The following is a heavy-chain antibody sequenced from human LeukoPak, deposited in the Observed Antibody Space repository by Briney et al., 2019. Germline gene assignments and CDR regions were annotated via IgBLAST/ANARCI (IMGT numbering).Heavy chain of an antibody. CDR3: ARHPGGTLVRGRGWFDP. CDR1: GGSISSSSSY. CDR2: IYYSGST. Sequence: PSETLSLTCIVSGGSISSSSSYWGWIRQPPGKGLEWIGSIYYSGSTYYNPSLKSRVTISVDTSKNQFSLKLSSVTAADTAVYYCARHPGGTLVRGRGWFDPWGQGTLVTVSS. V-gene: IGHV4-39*01. J-gene: IGHJ5*02. D-gene: IGHD6-6*01.